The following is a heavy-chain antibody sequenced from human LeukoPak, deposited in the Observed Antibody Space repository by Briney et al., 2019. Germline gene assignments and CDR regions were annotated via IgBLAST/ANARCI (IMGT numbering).Heavy chain of an antibody. CDR1: GYTFTSYG. Sequence: ASVNVSCKPSGYTFTSYGISWVRQAPEQGLEWMGWISAYNGNTNYAQKLQGRVTMTTDTSTSTAYMELRSLRSDDTAVYYCARDPGYCSSTSCLTFDYWGQGTLVTVSS. CDR3: ARDPGYCSSTSCLTFDY. D-gene: IGHD2-2*01. J-gene: IGHJ4*02. V-gene: IGHV1-18*01. CDR2: ISAYNGNT.